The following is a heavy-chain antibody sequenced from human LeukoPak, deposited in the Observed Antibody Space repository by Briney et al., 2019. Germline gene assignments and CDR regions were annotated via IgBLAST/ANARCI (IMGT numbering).Heavy chain of an antibody. V-gene: IGHV3-30*04. CDR3: ARDSSGWYVGYYYGMDV. CDR2: ISYDGSNK. CDR1: GFTFSSYA. J-gene: IGHJ6*02. D-gene: IGHD6-19*01. Sequence: PGGFLRLSCAASGFTFSSYAMHWVRQAPGKGLEWVAVISYDGSNKYYADSVKGRFTISRDNSKNTLYLQMNSLRAEDTAVYYCARDSSGWYVGYYYGMDVWGQGTTVTVSS.